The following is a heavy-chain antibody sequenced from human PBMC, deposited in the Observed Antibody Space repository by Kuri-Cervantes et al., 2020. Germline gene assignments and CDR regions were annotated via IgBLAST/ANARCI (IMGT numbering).Heavy chain of an antibody. Sequence: ASVKVSCKASGYTFTSYDINWVRQATGQGLEWMGWMNPNSGNTGYAQKFQGRVTITTDESTSTAYMELSSLRSEDTAVYYCASDGAPGDRDLWGQGTLVTVSS. CDR1: GYTFTSYD. CDR3: ASDGAPGDRDL. CDR2: MNPNSGNT. J-gene: IGHJ4*02. D-gene: IGHD7-27*01. V-gene: IGHV1-8*03.